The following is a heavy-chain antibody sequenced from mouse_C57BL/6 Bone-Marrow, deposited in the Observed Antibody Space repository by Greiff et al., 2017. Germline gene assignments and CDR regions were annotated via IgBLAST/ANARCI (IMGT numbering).Heavy chain of an antibody. V-gene: IGHV1-55*01. D-gene: IGHD2-1*01. CDR3: ANYYGNYGYAMDY. CDR2: IYPGSGST. Sequence: QVQLQQPGAELVKPGASVKMSCKASGYTFTSYWITWVKQRPGQGLAWIGDIYPGSGSTNYNEKFKSKATLTVDKSSSTAYMQLSSLTSEDSAVYYCANYYGNYGYAMDYWGQGTSVTVSS. J-gene: IGHJ4*01. CDR1: GYTFTSYW.